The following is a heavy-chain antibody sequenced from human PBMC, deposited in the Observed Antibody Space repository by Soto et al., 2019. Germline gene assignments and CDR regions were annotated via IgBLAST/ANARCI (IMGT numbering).Heavy chain of an antibody. CDR3: AESHHWWSLRSDY. V-gene: IGHV3-23*01. CDR2: FSGSGGST. J-gene: IGHJ4*02. Sequence: GGSLRLSCAASGFTFSSYAMSWVRQAPGKGLEWVSAFSGSGGSTYYADSVKGRFTISRDNSKNTLYLQMNSLRPDDTAVYYCAESHHWWSLRSDYFGLGTLVTVSS. D-gene: IGHD3-16*01. CDR1: GFTFSSYA.